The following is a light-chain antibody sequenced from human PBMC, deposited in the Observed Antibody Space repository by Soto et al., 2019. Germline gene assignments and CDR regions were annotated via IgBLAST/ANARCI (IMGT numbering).Light chain of an antibody. Sequence: EIVLTQSPGTLSXSPGERATLSCRASQSVSSSYLAWYQQKPGQAPRLLIYGASSRATGIPDRFSGSGSGTDFTLTISRLEPEDFAVYYCQQYGNSRTFGQGTKVDIK. CDR1: QSVSSSY. CDR3: QQYGNSRT. CDR2: GAS. V-gene: IGKV3-20*01. J-gene: IGKJ1*01.